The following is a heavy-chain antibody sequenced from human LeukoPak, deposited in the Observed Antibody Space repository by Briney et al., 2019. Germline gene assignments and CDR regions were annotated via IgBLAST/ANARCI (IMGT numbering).Heavy chain of an antibody. V-gene: IGHV3-64D*06. CDR2: ISSNGDNT. CDR1: GFTFSTYV. CDR3: VRGTGY. J-gene: IGHJ4*02. Sequence: GGSLRLSCSVSGFTFSTYVMHWVRQAPGKGLEYVSAISSNGDNTYYADSEKGRFTISRDNSKNTLYLQMSSLRADDTAVYYCVRGTGYWGQGTLVTVSS.